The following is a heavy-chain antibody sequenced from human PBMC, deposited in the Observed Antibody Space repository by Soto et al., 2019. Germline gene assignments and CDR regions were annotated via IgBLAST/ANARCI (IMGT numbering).Heavy chain of an antibody. CDR3: ARDPRRSNMGIDP. V-gene: IGHV4-4*02. CDR1: GDSISSSTW. Sequence: QVQLQESGPGLVKPSETLSLTCAVSGDSISSSTWWSWVRQSPGKGLQWIGDIYHSGSTNYNPSLRSRVTIAVQKSKNQFSLKLTSVTAADTAIYYCARDPRRSNMGIDPWGQGTLVTVSS. D-gene: IGHD7-27*01. J-gene: IGHJ5*02. CDR2: IYHSGST.